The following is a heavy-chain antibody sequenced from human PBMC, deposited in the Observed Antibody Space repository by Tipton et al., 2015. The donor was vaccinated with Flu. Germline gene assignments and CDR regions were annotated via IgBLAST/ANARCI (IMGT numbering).Heavy chain of an antibody. CDR2: IYHSGST. V-gene: IGHV4-38-2*02. D-gene: IGHD2-21*01. Sequence: TLSLTCTVSGYSISSGYYWGWIRQPPGKGLEWIGSIYHSGSTYYNPSLKSRVTISVDTSKNPFSLKLSSVPAADTDGYYSARVTSEPILWWYFDYWGQGTLVTVSS. J-gene: IGHJ4*02. CDR1: GYSISSGYY. CDR3: ARVTSEPILWWYFDY.